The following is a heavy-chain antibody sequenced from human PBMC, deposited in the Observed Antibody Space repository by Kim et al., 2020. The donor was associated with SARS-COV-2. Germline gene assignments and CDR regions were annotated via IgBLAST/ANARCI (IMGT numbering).Heavy chain of an antibody. V-gene: IGHV4-31*03. Sequence: SETLSLTCTVSGGSISSFGYYWSWIRQHPGTGLEWIGCIYYSGSTYYNPSLKSRVIISVDTSKNQFSLKLTSVTAADTAVYYCARQDYYDSGVYHPKAFDIWGQGTMVTVSS. D-gene: IGHD3-22*01. J-gene: IGHJ3*02. CDR1: GGSISSFGYY. CDR2: IYYSGST. CDR3: ARQDYYDSGVYHPKAFDI.